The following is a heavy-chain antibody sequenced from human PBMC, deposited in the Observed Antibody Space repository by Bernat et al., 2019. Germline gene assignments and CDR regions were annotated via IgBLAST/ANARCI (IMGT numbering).Heavy chain of an antibody. V-gene: IGHV3-48*03. Sequence: EVQLVESGGGLVQPGGSLRLSCVASGFTFSSYEMNWVRQAPGKGLEWVSYISSSGSTIYYADSVKGRFTISRDNAKNSLYLQMNSLRAEDTAVYYCARDGGYSGYDYYYYYYMDVWGKGTTVTVSS. D-gene: IGHD5-12*01. CDR3: ARDGGYSGYDYYYYYYMDV. J-gene: IGHJ6*03. CDR2: ISSSGSTI. CDR1: GFTFSSYE.